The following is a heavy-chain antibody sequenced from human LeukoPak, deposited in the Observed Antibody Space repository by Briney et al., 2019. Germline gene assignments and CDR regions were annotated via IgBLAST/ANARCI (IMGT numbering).Heavy chain of an antibody. J-gene: IGHJ4*02. CDR2: IWYDGSNK. D-gene: IGHD5-24*01. Sequence: PGGSLRLSCAASGFTFSSYGMHWVRQAPGKGLEWVAVIWYDGSNKYYADSVKGRFTISRDNSKNTLYLQMNSLRAEDTAVYYCARGGRWLQQAPYYFDYWGQGTLVTVSS. CDR3: ARGGRWLQQAPYYFDY. V-gene: IGHV3-33*01. CDR1: GFTFSSYG.